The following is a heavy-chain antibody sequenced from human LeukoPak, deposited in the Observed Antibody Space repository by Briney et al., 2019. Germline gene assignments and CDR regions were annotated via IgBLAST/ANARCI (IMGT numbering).Heavy chain of an antibody. CDR1: GGTFSSYA. CDR3: ARDHANYDILTGGNWFDP. D-gene: IGHD3-9*01. J-gene: IGHJ5*02. Sequence: GSSVKVSCKASGGTFSSYAISWVRQAPGQGIEWVGGIIPIFGTANYAQKFQGRVTITADESTSTAYMELSSLRSEYTAVYYCARDHANYDILTGGNWFDPWGQGTLVTVSS. CDR2: IIPIFGTA. V-gene: IGHV1-69*01.